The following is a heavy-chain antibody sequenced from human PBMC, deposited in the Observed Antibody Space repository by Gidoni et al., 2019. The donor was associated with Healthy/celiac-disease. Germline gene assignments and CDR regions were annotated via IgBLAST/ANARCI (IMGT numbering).Heavy chain of an antibody. Sequence: QLQLQESGPGLVKPSETLSLTCTVSGGSISSSSYYWGWIRQPPGKGLEWIGSIYYSGSTYYNPSLKSRVTISVDTSKNQFSLKLSSVTAADTAVYYCARHQNDYGDPEESLYWYFDLWGRGTLVTVSS. CDR3: ARHQNDYGDPEESLYWYFDL. CDR1: GGSISSSSYY. CDR2: IYYSGST. J-gene: IGHJ2*01. V-gene: IGHV4-39*01. D-gene: IGHD4-17*01.